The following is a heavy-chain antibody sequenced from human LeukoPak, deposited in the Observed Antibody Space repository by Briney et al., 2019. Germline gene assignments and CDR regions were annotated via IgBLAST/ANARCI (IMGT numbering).Heavy chain of an antibody. CDR3: ASSVGSTDY. CDR2: INHRGST. V-gene: IGHV4-34*01. CDR1: GESLSKYY. D-gene: IGHD1-26*01. Sequence: PSETLSLTCAVYGESLSKYYWTWIRQSPGKGLEWIGEINHRGSTNHNPSLKSRVTLSVDTPKHQFSLKLTSVTAADAAVYYCASSVGSTDYWGQGTLVTVSS. J-gene: IGHJ4*02.